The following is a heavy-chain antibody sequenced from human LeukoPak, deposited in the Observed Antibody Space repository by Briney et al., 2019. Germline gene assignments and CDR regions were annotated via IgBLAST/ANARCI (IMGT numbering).Heavy chain of an antibody. Sequence: SETLSLTCTVSGDSISSYYWNWIRQPPGKGLEWIGFISYSGSTNYNPSLKSRVTISVDTPKNQFSLKLSSVTAADTAVYYCARVPRSYYYYYYMDVWGKGTTVTVSS. V-gene: IGHV4-59*01. CDR2: ISYSGST. J-gene: IGHJ6*03. CDR3: ARVPRSYYYYYYMDV. CDR1: GDSISSYY.